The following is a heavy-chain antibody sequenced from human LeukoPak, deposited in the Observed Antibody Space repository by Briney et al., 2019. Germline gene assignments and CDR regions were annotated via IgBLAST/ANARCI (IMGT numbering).Heavy chain of an antibody. V-gene: IGHV4-34*01. CDR1: GGSFSGYY. CDR3: ARGRFLEWLSYYYGMDV. D-gene: IGHD3-3*01. CDR2: INHSGST. Sequence: PSETLSLTCAVYGGSFSGYYWSWIRQPPGKGLEWIGEINHSGSTNYNPSLKSRVTISVDTSKNQFSLKLSSVTAADTAVYYCARGRFLEWLSYYYGMDVWGQGTTVTVSS. J-gene: IGHJ6*02.